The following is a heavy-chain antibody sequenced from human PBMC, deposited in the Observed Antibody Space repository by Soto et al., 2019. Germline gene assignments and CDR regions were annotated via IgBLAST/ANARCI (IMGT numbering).Heavy chain of an antibody. CDR1: SSSVSSYY. V-gene: IGHV4-59*02. Sequence: SETLSLTCTVSSSSVSSYYWNWIRQSPGKGLEWIGHIYYSGYTNYNPSLKSRITISVDTSKNQFSLKLSSVTPADTAVYYCAGGGMTTVPYWGQGTLVTVS. J-gene: IGHJ4*02. D-gene: IGHD4-17*01. CDR3: AGGGMTTVPY. CDR2: IYYSGYT.